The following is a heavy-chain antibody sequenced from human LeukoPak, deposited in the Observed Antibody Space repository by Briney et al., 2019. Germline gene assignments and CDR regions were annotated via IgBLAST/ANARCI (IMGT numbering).Heavy chain of an antibody. CDR1: GINFSSYW. Sequence: GGSLRLSCSASGINFSSYWMHWVRQAPGKGLVWVSRINSDGSSTSYADSVKGRFTISRDNAKNTLYLQMNSLRAEDTAVYYCARGGAAMAYYWGQGTLVTVSS. CDR3: ARGGAAMAYY. J-gene: IGHJ4*02. D-gene: IGHD5-18*01. CDR2: INSDGSST. V-gene: IGHV3-74*01.